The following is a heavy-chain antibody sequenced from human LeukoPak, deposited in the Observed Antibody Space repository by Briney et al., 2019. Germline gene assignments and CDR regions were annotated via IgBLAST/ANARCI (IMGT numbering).Heavy chain of an antibody. CDR2: IYYSGST. J-gene: IGHJ4*02. CDR1: SGSMSSYY. CDR3: ARVGGYDFWSGSYFDN. Sequence: SETLSLTCSISSGSMSSYYWSWIRQPPGKGLEWLGYIYYSGSTNYNPSLKSRVTISVDTSKNQFSLKLSSVTAADTAVYYCARVGGYDFWSGSYFDNWGQGMLVTVSS. D-gene: IGHD3-3*01. V-gene: IGHV4-59*01.